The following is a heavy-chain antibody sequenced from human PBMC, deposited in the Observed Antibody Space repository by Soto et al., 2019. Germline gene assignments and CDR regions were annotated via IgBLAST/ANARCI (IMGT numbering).Heavy chain of an antibody. D-gene: IGHD2-2*01. J-gene: IGHJ6*02. CDR3: PIAYYRPIVVVRAALTWCYGMDV. CDR1: GYTFTGYY. Sequence: ASVKVSCKASGYTFTGYYMHWVRQAPGQGLEWMGWINPNSGGTNYAQKFQGRVTMTRDTSISTAYMELSRLRSDDTAVYYCPIAYYRPIVVVRAALTWCYGMDVCGQGTTVAVSS. CDR2: INPNSGGT. V-gene: IGHV1-2*02.